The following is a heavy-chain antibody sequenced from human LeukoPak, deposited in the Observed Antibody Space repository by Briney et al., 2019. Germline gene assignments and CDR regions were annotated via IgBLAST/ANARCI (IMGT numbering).Heavy chain of an antibody. CDR3: ARAGYCSSTSCSLAFDI. Sequence: PSETLSLTCTVSGGSISSYYWSWIRQPAGKGLEWIGRIYTSGSTNYNPSLKSRVTMSVDTSKNQFSLKLSSVTAADTAVYYCARAGYCSSTSCSLAFDIWGQGTMVTVSS. V-gene: IGHV4-4*07. CDR1: GGSISSYY. J-gene: IGHJ3*02. CDR2: IYTSGST. D-gene: IGHD2-2*01.